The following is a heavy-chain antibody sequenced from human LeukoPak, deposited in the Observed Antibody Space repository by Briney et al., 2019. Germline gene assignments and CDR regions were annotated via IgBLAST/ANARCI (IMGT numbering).Heavy chain of an antibody. CDR1: GFTFSSYA. D-gene: IGHD6-13*01. J-gene: IGHJ4*02. CDR2: ISGSGGST. V-gene: IGHV3-23*01. Sequence: GGSLRLTCAASGFTFSSYAMSWVRQAPGQGLDSVSAISGSGGSTYYADSVKGRFTISRDNSKNTLYLQMNSLRAEDTAVYYCAKAYSSSWYYYVIGYWGQGTLVTVSS. CDR3: AKAYSSSWYYYVIGY.